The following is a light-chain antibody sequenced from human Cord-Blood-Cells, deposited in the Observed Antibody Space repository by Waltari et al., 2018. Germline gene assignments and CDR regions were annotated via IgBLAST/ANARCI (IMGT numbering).Light chain of an antibody. CDR2: DAS. J-gene: IGKJ4*01. V-gene: IGKV3-11*01. CDR1: QSVSSD. Sequence: EIVLTQSPATLSLSPGERATLSCRASQSVSSDLAWYQQKPGQAPRLLIYDASNRATGIPARFSGSGSGTDFTLTISSLEPEDFAVYYCQQRSNWRVTFGGGTKVEIK. CDR3: QQRSNWRVT.